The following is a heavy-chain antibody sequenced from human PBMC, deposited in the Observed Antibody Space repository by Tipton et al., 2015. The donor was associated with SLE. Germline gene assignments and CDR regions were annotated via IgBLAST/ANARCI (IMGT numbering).Heavy chain of an antibody. V-gene: IGHV4-61*09. D-gene: IGHD1-1*01. Sequence: TLSLTCTVSGGSISSGSYYWSWIRQPAGKGLEWIGHIYTSGSTNYNPSLKSRVTISVDTSKNQFSLKLSSVTAADTAVYYCARGNGDYFDYWGQGTLVTVSS. CDR2: IYTSGST. J-gene: IGHJ4*02. CDR1: GGSISSGSYY. CDR3: ARGNGDYFDY.